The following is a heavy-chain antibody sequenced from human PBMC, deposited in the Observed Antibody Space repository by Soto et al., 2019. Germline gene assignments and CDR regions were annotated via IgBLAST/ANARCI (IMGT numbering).Heavy chain of an antibody. V-gene: IGHV3-23*01. Sequence: GGSLRLSCAASGFTFSSYAMSWVRQAPGKGLEWVSAISGSGGSTYYADSVKGRFTISTDNSKNTLYLQMNSLSAEDTAVYYCAKDRATIFGVVTTASDYWGQGTLVTVSS. CDR2: ISGSGGST. D-gene: IGHD3-3*01. CDR1: GFTFSSYA. J-gene: IGHJ4*02. CDR3: AKDRATIFGVVTTASDY.